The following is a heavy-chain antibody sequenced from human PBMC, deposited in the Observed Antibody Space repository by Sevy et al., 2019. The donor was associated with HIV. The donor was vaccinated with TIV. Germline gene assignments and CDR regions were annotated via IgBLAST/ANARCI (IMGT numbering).Heavy chain of an antibody. D-gene: IGHD3-16*01. Sequence: GGSLRLSCAASGFTFIDYYMSWIRQAPGKGLEWISYISGSSSAIVYADSVKGRFAISRNNAKNSLYLHMDNLRAEDTAVYFCVGRPYSSAYSWSYYFDYWGQGTLVTVSS. CDR2: ISGSSSAI. CDR1: GFTFIDYY. V-gene: IGHV3-11*01. CDR3: VGRPYSSAYSWSYYFDY. J-gene: IGHJ4*02.